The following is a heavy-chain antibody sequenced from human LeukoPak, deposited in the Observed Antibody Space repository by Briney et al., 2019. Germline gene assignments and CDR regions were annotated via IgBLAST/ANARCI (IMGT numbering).Heavy chain of an antibody. J-gene: IGHJ4*02. D-gene: IGHD6-19*01. CDR2: ISWNSGSI. V-gene: IGHV3-9*01. CDR1: GFTFDDYA. CDR3: ARRDPLAAGSYTSYYFDS. Sequence: PGGSLRLSCAGSGFTFDDYAMHWVRQAPGKGLEWVSGISWNSGSIGYTDSVKGRFTISRDNSKNTLYLQMNSLRAEDTAVYYCARRDPLAAGSYTSYYFDSWGQGTLVTVSS.